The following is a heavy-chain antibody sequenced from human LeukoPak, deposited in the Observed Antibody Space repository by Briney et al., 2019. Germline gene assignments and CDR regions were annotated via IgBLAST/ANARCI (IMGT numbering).Heavy chain of an antibody. D-gene: IGHD3-10*01. V-gene: IGHV3-21*01. CDR2: ISSSSSYI. CDR3: ARAPSAGRAHYYYGMDV. J-gene: IGHJ6*02. Sequence: GGSLRLSCAASGFTFSSYSMNWVRQAPGKGLEWVSSISSSSSYIYYADSVKGRFTISRDNAKNSLYLQMNSLRAEDTAVYYCARAPSAGRAHYYYGMDVWGQGTTVTVSS. CDR1: GFTFSSYS.